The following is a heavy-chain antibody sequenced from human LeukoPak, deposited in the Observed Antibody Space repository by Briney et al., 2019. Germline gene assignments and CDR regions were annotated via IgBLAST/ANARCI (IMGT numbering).Heavy chain of an antibody. D-gene: IGHD3-9*01. Sequence: SETLSLTCTVSGGSISSYYWSWIRQPPGKGLEWIGYIYYSGSTNYNPSLKSRVTISVDTSKNQFSLKLSSVTAADTAVYYCATTEGWYYDILTGPDAFDIWGQGTMVTVSS. J-gene: IGHJ3*02. CDR2: IYYSGST. V-gene: IGHV4-59*01. CDR3: ATTEGWYYDILTGPDAFDI. CDR1: GGSISSYY.